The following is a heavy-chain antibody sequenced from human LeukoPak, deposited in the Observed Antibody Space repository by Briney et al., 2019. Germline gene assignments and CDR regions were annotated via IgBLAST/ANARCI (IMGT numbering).Heavy chain of an antibody. Sequence: GGSLRLSCEASGFTFSTYLMSWVRQAPGKGLEWVANIKQDGSEKYYVDSVKGRFTISRDNAKNSLYLQMNSLRAEDTAMYYCARDSAGNDYWGQGILVTVSS. CDR3: ARDSAGNDY. D-gene: IGHD6-13*01. CDR1: GFTFSTYL. V-gene: IGHV3-7*01. CDR2: IKQDGSEK. J-gene: IGHJ4*02.